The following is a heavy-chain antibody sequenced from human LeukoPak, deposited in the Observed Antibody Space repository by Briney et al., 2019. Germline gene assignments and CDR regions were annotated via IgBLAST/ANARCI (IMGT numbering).Heavy chain of an antibody. CDR2: IYYSGST. CDR3: ARCGGDCDAFDI. Sequence: SQTLSLTCTVSGGSISSGDYYWSWIRQPPGKGLEWIGYIYYSGSTYYNPSLKSRVTISVDTSKNQFSLKLSSVTAADTAVYYCARCGGDCDAFDIWGQGTMATVSS. V-gene: IGHV4-30-4*01. CDR1: GGSISSGDYY. D-gene: IGHD2-21*02. J-gene: IGHJ3*02.